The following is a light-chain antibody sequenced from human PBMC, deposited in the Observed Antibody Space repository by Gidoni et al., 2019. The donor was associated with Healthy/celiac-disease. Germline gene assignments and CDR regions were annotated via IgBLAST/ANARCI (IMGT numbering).Light chain of an antibody. J-gene: IGLJ3*02. CDR1: SSDVGSYNL. CDR2: EVS. Sequence: QSALTPPASVSGSPGQSITISCTETSSDVGSYNLFSWYQQHPGKAPQLMIYEVSKRPSGVSNRFSGSKSGNTASLTISGLQAEDEADYYCCSYAGSSTWVFGGGTKLTVL. V-gene: IGLV2-23*02. CDR3: CSYAGSSTWV.